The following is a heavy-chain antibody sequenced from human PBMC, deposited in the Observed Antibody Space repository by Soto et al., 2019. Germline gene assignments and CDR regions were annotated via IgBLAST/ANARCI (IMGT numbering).Heavy chain of an antibody. CDR3: AKGGGNYDFWSGYRNWFDP. Sequence: QVQLQESGPGLVKPSQTLSLTCTVSGGSISSGGYYWSWIRQHPGKGLEWIGYIYYSGSTYYNPSLKSRVTISVDTSKSQFSLKLSSVTAADTAVYYCAKGGGNYDFWSGYRNWFDPWGQGTLVTVSS. J-gene: IGHJ5*02. V-gene: IGHV4-31*03. D-gene: IGHD3-3*01. CDR1: GGSISSGGYY. CDR2: IYYSGST.